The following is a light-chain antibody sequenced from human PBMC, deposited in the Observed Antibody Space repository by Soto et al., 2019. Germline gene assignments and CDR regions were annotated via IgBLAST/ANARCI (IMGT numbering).Light chain of an antibody. V-gene: IGLV1-51*01. Sequence: QSVLTQPPSVSAARGQKVTISCSGSSSNIGNNYVSWYRRLPGTAPKLLIHDKIKRPSGIPDRFSGSKAGTAATLGITGLQTGDEADYYCGTWESSLSAGVFGTGTKV. CDR2: DKI. CDR3: GTWESSLSAGV. CDR1: SSNIGNNY. J-gene: IGLJ1*01.